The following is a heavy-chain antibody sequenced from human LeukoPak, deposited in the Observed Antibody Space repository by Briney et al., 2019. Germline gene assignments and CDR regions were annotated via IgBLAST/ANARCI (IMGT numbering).Heavy chain of an antibody. D-gene: IGHD3-22*01. CDR1: GFTFRSYT. CDR2: IDSSSTYI. V-gene: IGHV3-21*01. Sequence: GGSLRLSCAASGFTFRSYTMLWVRQPPGKGLEWVSSIDSSSTYIYYADSVKGRFTISRDNANNSLYLQMNSLGAEDTAVYYCARRKDDSSGPDDYWGQGTLVTVSS. CDR3: ARRKDDSSGPDDY. J-gene: IGHJ4*02.